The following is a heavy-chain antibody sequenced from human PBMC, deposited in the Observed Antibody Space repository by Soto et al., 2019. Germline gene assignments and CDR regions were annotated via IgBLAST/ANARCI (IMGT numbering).Heavy chain of an antibody. D-gene: IGHD3-10*01. Sequence: SETLSLTCTVSGGTVTSDEDYWTWIRQSPGKGLEWIGYISNSGSTGYNPSLKTRLSMSFDRSKNQFTLRLTSVTAADTPVYFCATETGSTYGYFDHWGQGTQVNVS. CDR3: ATETGSTYGYFDH. CDR2: ISNSGST. CDR1: GGTVTSDEDY. V-gene: IGHV4-30-4*01. J-gene: IGHJ4*02.